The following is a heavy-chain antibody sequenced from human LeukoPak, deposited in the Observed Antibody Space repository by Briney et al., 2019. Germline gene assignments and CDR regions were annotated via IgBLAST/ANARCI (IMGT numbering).Heavy chain of an antibody. CDR2: INHSGST. Sequence: SETLSLTCAVYGGSFSGYYWSWIRQPPGKGLEWIGEINHSGSTNYNPSLKSRVTISVDRSKNQFSLKLSSVTAADTAVYYCARVSSYSFFFDYWGQGTLVTVSS. CDR1: GGSFSGYY. D-gene: IGHD3-10*01. V-gene: IGHV4-34*01. J-gene: IGHJ4*02. CDR3: ARVSSYSFFFDY.